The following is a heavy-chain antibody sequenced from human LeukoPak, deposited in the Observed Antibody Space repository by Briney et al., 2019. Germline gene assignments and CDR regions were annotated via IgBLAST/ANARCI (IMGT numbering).Heavy chain of an antibody. D-gene: IGHD6-13*01. J-gene: IGHJ6*03. CDR2: MSSSGSYI. CDR1: GFTVSSYS. CDR3: ASSSSWDYYYYMDV. V-gene: IGHV3-21*01. Sequence: GGSLRLSCAASGFTVSSYSMNWVRQAPGKGLEWVSSMSSSGSYIYYGDSVKGRFTISRDNAKNSMYLQMNSLRAEDTAVYYCASSSSWDYYYYMDVWGKGTTVTVSS.